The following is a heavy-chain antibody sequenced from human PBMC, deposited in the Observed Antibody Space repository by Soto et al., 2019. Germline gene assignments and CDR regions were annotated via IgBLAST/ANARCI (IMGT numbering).Heavy chain of an antibody. CDR2: ISGSGGST. CDR3: AKGLRYYDSSGYYDYYYYGMDG. J-gene: IGHJ6*02. V-gene: IGHV3-23*01. Sequence: GGSLRLSCAASGFTFSSYAMSWVRQAPGKGLEWVSAISGSGGSTYYADSAKGRFTISRDNSKNTLYLQMNSLRAEDTAVYYCAKGLRYYDSSGYYDYYYYGMDGWGQGTTVTVSS. D-gene: IGHD3-22*01. CDR1: GFTFSSYA.